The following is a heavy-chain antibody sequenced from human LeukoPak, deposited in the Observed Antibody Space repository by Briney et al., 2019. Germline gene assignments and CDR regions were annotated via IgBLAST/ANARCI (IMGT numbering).Heavy chain of an antibody. CDR1: GYTFTGYY. V-gene: IGHV1-2*02. J-gene: IGHJ4*02. CDR3: ARGEMWGYYLDY. D-gene: IGHD5-24*01. Sequence: ASVKVSCKASGYTFTGYYMHWVRQAPGQGLEWMGWINPNSGGTNYAQKFQGRVTMTRDTSISTAYMELSSLTSTDTAVYSSARGEMWGYYLDYWRQGTLVTVSS. CDR2: INPNSGGT.